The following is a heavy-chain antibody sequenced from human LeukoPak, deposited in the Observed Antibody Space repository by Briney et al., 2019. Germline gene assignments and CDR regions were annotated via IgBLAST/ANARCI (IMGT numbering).Heavy chain of an antibody. CDR2: IYYSGST. V-gene: IGHV4-59*01. CDR3: ARGITMVRGVIITALDV. J-gene: IGHJ6*04. CDR1: GGSISSYY. D-gene: IGHD3-10*01. Sequence: PSETLSLTXTVSGGSISSYYWSWIRQPPGKGLEWIGYIYYSGSTNYNPSLKSRVTISVDTSKNQFSLKLSSVTAADTAVYYCARGITMVRGVIITALDVWGKGTTATVSS.